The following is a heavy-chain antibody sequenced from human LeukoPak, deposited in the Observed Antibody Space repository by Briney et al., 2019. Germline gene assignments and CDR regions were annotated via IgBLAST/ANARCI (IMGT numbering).Heavy chain of an antibody. CDR1: GYGFTSYW. V-gene: IGHV5-51*01. CDR3: ARHHHVSGRYYYYYMDV. J-gene: IGHJ6*03. Sequence: GESLKISCKGSGYGFTSYWIGWVRQMPGKGLEWMGIIYPGDSDTRYSPSFQGQVTISADKSISTAYLQWSSLKASDTAMYYCARHHHVSGRYYYYYMDVWGKGTTVTVSS. D-gene: IGHD2-8*02. CDR2: IYPGDSDT.